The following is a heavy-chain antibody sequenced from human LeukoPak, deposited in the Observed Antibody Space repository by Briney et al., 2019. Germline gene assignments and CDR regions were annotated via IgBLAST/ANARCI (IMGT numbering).Heavy chain of an antibody. CDR1: GGSISSYY. V-gene: IGHV4-4*07. CDR3: ARATWSVSYYYDMDV. J-gene: IGHJ6*03. D-gene: IGHD2-15*01. Sequence: AGTLSLTCIVSGGSISSYYWSWIRQPAGKGLEWIGRIYTSGSTNYNPSLESRVTMSVDTYKNQFSLKLSSVTAADTAVYYCARATWSVSYYYDMDVWGKGTTVTVSS. CDR2: IYTSGST.